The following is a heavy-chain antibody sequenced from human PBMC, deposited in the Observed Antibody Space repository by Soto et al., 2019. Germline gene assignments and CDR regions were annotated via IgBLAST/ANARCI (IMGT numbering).Heavy chain of an antibody. V-gene: IGHV4-30-2*01. Sequence: PWETLSLTCAVSGGSISSGGYSWSWIRQPPGKGLEWIGYIYHSGSTYYNPSLKSRVTISVDRSKNQFSLKLSSVTAADTAVYYCARTIYDFWSGYYTWWFDPWGQGTLVTVSS. D-gene: IGHD3-3*01. CDR3: ARTIYDFWSGYYTWWFDP. CDR2: IYHSGST. CDR1: GGSISSGGYS. J-gene: IGHJ5*02.